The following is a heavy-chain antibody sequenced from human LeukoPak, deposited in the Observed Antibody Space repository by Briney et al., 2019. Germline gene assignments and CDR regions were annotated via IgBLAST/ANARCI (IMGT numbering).Heavy chain of an antibody. CDR2: IYYSGGT. CDR3: ARRKGVTGIHHFDY. J-gene: IGHJ4*02. CDR1: GGSISSYY. Sequence: SETLSLTCTVSGGSISSYYWSWIRQPPGKGLEWIGYIYYSGGTNYRPSLRSRVSISVDTSRNQFSLKLSSVTAADTGVYYCARRKGVTGIHHFDYWGQGTLVTVSS. V-gene: IGHV4-59*12. D-gene: IGHD2-21*02.